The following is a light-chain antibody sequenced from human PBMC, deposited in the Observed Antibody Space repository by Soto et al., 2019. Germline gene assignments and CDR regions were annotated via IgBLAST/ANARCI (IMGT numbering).Light chain of an antibody. J-gene: IGLJ1*01. CDR1: SSDVGAYTS. CDR3: CSYAGSYTYV. CDR2: EVS. V-gene: IGLV2-14*01. Sequence: QSVLTRPASVSGSPGQSITISCTGTSSDVGAYTSVSWYQQHPGKAPKLIIYEVSNRPPGISTRFSGSKSASTASLTISGLQAEDEAHYYCCSYAGSYTYVFGTGTKVTVL.